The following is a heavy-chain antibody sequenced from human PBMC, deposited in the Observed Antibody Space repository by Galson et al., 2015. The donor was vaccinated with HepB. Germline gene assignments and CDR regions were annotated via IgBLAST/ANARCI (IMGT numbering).Heavy chain of an antibody. D-gene: IGHD6-19*01. CDR2: MNPNSGNT. Sequence: SVKVSCKASGYTFTSYDIHWVRQATGQGLEWMGWMNPNSGNTGYAQKFQGRVTMTRNTSISTAYMELSSLRSDDTAVDYCARGTGYSSGLYLEDYYYYYMDVWGKGTTVTVSS. CDR3: ARGTGYSSGLYLEDYYYYYMDV. J-gene: IGHJ6*03. CDR1: GYTFTSYD. V-gene: IGHV1-8*01.